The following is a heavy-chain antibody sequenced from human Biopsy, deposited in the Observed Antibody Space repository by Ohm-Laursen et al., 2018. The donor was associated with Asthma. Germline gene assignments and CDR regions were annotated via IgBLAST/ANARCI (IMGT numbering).Heavy chain of an antibody. CDR2: INAGNGNT. D-gene: IGHD3-9*01. CDR1: GYTFINHA. V-gene: IGHV1-3*01. CDR3: ARTYYDFLTGQVNDAFAM. Sequence: ASVKVSCKASGYTFINHAIHWVRQAPGQRLEWMGWINAGNGNTKYSQKFQGRVTISRDTSASTAYMGLSSLRSEDTAVYYCARTYYDFLTGQVNDAFAMWGQGTMVTVSS. J-gene: IGHJ3*02.